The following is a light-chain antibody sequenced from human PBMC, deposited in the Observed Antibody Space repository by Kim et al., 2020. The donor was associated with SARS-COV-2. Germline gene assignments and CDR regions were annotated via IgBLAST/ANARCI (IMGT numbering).Light chain of an antibody. Sequence: SASVGDRVTITCRASQGISNYLAWYQQKPGKVPRLMIYGTSTLQSGVPFRFRGSRSGTDFTLTITSLQPEDVATYYCQKYDSGPYTFGQGTKLEI. V-gene: IGKV1-27*01. J-gene: IGKJ2*01. CDR1: QGISNY. CDR3: QKYDSGPYT. CDR2: GTS.